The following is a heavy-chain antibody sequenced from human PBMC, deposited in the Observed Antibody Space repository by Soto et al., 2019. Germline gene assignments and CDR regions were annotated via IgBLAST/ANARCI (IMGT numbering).Heavy chain of an antibody. V-gene: IGHV4-39*01. CDR3: ASSTMVRANWFDP. CDR1: GGSISSSSYY. Sequence: QLQLQESGPGLVKPSETLSLTCTVSGGSISSSSYYWGWIRQPPGKGLEWIGSIYYSGSTYYNPSLKSRVTISVDTSKNQFSLKLSSVTAADTAVYYCASSTMVRANWFDPWGQGTLVTVSS. J-gene: IGHJ5*02. D-gene: IGHD3-10*01. CDR2: IYYSGST.